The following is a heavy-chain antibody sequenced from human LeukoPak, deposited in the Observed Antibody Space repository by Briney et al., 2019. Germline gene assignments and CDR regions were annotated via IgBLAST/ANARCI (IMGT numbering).Heavy chain of an antibody. J-gene: IGHJ4*02. D-gene: IGHD4-17*01. CDR2: ISYDGSNK. CDR1: GFTFSSYA. V-gene: IGHV3-30-3*01. Sequence: GGSLRLSCAASGFTFSSYASHWVRQAPGKGLEWVALISYDGSNKYYADSVKGRFTISRDNSKNTLYLQMNSLRAEDTAVYYCVREDDYGDFFDYWGQGTLVTVSS. CDR3: VREDDYGDFFDY.